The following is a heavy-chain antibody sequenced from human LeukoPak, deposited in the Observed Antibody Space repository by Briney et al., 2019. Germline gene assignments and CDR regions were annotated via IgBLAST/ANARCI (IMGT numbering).Heavy chain of an antibody. J-gene: IGHJ6*02. Sequence: ASVKVSCKASGYSFTSYAINWVRQAPGQGLEWMGWISAYNGNTDYAQKLQGRVTMTKDTSTSTAYMELRSLTSDDTAVYYCARDPLRSTWSTYYNALDVWGQGTTVTVSS. V-gene: IGHV1-18*01. CDR3: ARDPLRSTWSTYYNALDV. D-gene: IGHD6-13*01. CDR1: GYSFTSYA. CDR2: ISAYNGNT.